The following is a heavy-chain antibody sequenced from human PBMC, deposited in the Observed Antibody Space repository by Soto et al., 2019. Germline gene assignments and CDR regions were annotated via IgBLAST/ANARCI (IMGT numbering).Heavy chain of an antibody. Sequence: LSLTSTVSGGSVSSGSYYGSWIRQPPGEGLEWIGYSYYSGSTNYNPYLKSRVTISVDTSKKQFSLKLSSVTAADTAVYYCAREAGYCSGGRFYGFGFDYWGQGTLVTVSS. CDR2: SYYSGST. V-gene: IGHV4-61*01. CDR3: AREAGYCSGGRFYGFGFDY. J-gene: IGHJ4*02. D-gene: IGHD2-15*01. CDR1: GGSVSSGSYY.